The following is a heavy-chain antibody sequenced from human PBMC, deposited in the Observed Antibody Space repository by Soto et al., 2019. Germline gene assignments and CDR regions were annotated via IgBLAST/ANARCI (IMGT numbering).Heavy chain of an antibody. CDR3: ARPLGATGPFDY. CDR2: IYYSGST. V-gene: IGHV4-39*01. J-gene: IGHJ4*02. CDR1: GGSISSSSYY. D-gene: IGHD1-26*01. Sequence: QLQLQESGPGLVKPSETLSLTCTVSGGSISSSSYYWGWIRQPPGKGLEWIGSIYYSGSTYYNPSLKSRVTISVDTSKNQFSLKLSSVTAADTAVYYCARPLGATGPFDYWGQGTLVTVSS.